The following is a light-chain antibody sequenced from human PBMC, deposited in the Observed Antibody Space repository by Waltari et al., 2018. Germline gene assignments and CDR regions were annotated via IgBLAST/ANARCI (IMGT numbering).Light chain of an antibody. CDR3: CSFIGSNTFI. J-gene: IGLJ2*01. Sequence: QAALTQPPSVSGSPGQSVTIPCPGTSSDIGRYNYVSWYQHHPGKAPKLIIYDVTQRPSGVSDRFSGSKSGYTASLTISGLQAEDEADYHCCSFIGSNTFIFGGGT. CDR2: DVT. V-gene: IGLV2-11*01. CDR1: SSDIGRYNY.